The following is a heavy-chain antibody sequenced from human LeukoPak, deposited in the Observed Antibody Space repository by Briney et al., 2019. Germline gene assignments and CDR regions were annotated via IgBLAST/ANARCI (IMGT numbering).Heavy chain of an antibody. D-gene: IGHD2-21*02. CDR1: GFTFSSYA. CDR3: AKSIVRGGDCYSGLAFDY. CDR2: ISGSGINT. J-gene: IGHJ4*02. V-gene: IGHV3-23*01. Sequence: GGSLRLSCAASGFTFSSYAMSWVRQAPGKGLEWVSDISGSGINTYHADSVKGRFTISRDNSKDTLYLQMNSLRAEDTAVYYCAKSIVRGGDCYSGLAFDYWGQGSLVTVSS.